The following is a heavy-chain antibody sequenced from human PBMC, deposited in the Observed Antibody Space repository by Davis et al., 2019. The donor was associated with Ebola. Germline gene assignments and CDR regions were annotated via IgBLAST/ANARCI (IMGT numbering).Heavy chain of an antibody. J-gene: IGHJ4*02. V-gene: IGHV3-73*01. Sequence: GGSLRLSCAASGFTFSGSAMHWVRQAPGKGLEWVGRIRSKANSYATAYAASVKGRFTISSDDSKNTAYLQMNSLKTEDTAVYYCSGGGVVDYWGQGTLVTVSS. D-gene: IGHD3-16*01. CDR1: GFTFSGSA. CDR3: SGGGVVDY. CDR2: IRSKANSYAT.